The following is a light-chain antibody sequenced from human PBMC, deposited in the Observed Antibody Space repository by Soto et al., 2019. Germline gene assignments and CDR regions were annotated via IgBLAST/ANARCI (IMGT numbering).Light chain of an antibody. CDR1: QSVTSN. J-gene: IGKJ5*01. CDR3: QQYGSSPPIT. Sequence: EIVMTQSPATLSVSPGERATLSCRASQSVTSNLAWYQQKRGQAPRLLIYGASTRATGIPARFSGSGSGTGFTLTISRLEPEDFAVYYCQQYGSSPPITFGQGTRLENK. CDR2: GAS. V-gene: IGKV3-15*01.